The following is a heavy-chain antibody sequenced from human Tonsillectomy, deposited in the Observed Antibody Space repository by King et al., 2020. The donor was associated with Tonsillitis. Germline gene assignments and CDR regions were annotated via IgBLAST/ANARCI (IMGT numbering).Heavy chain of an antibody. Sequence: VQLVESGGDLVQVGGSLRLSCAASEFTFSNYVMSWVRQAPGKGLEWVSAVSGSGGTTYYADPVKGRFTISRDNSKNTLYLQMNSRRAEDTAVYYCASRAFYHASASYYYYYFDYWGQGTLVTVSS. CDR1: EFTFSNYV. CDR2: VSGSGGTT. CDR3: ASRAFYHASASYYYYYFDY. V-gene: IGHV3-23*04. J-gene: IGHJ4*02. D-gene: IGHD3-22*01.